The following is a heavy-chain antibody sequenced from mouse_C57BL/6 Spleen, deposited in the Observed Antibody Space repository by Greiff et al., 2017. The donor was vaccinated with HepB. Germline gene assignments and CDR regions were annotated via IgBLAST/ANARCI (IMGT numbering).Heavy chain of an antibody. Sequence: VKLMESGAELARPGASVKLSCKASGYTFTSYGISWVKQRTGQGLEWIGEIYPRSGNTYYNEKFKGKATLTADKSSSTAYMELRSLTSEDSAVYFCAREDYSNFYFDYWGQGTTLTVSS. D-gene: IGHD2-5*01. V-gene: IGHV1-81*01. CDR1: GYTFTSYG. CDR3: AREDYSNFYFDY. J-gene: IGHJ2*01. CDR2: IYPRSGNT.